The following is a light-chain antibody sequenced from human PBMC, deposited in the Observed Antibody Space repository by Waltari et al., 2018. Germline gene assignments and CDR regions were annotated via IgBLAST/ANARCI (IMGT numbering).Light chain of an antibody. J-gene: IGLJ3*02. CDR3: VLYMGSGISV. Sequence: QPVVTQEPSFSVSPGGTVTLTCGFGSGSVSNMYSPSWYQQTPGQAPRTLIYSTNTRSSGVHDRFSGSILGNKAALTITGAQADDESDYYCVLYMGSGISVFGGGTKLTVL. V-gene: IGLV8-61*01. CDR2: STN. CDR1: SGSVSNMYS.